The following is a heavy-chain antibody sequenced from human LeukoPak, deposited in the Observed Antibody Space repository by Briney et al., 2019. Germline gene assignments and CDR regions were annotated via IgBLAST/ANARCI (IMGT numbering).Heavy chain of an antibody. V-gene: IGHV3-49*03. CDR2: IRSKPYGGTT. CDR3: TRGAYYDSGGYYFLFDY. J-gene: IGHJ4*02. Sequence: SLRLFCSTSAFGFVSCGFCWWRQAPGRGREWLGFIRSKPYGGTTESAASVKGRFTISRDNSESIANLQMNSVKTKDTAVYLLTRGAYYDSGGYYFLFDYWGQATVVAVSS. D-gene: IGHD3-22*01. CDR1: AFGFVSCG.